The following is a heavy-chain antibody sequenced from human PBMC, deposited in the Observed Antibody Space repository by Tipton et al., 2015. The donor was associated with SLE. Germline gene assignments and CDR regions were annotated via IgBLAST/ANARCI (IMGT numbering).Heavy chain of an antibody. CDR1: GGPFSGYY. CDR3: ARDDGIVVDSAFDI. Sequence: TLSLTCAVYGGPFSGYYWSWIRQPPGKGLEWIGYIYYSGSTNYNPSLKSRVTISVDTSKNQFSLKLSSVTAADTAVYYCARDDGIVVDSAFDIWGQGTMVTVSS. CDR2: IYYSGST. V-gene: IGHV4-34*01. J-gene: IGHJ3*02. D-gene: IGHD3-22*01.